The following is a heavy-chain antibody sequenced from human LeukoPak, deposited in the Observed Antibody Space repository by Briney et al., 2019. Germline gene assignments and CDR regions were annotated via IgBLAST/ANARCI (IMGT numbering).Heavy chain of an antibody. CDR3: ARDGDQMYEVYDY. D-gene: IGHD1-14*01. J-gene: IGHJ4*02. Sequence: GGSLRLSCAASGFTFSSYGMHWVRQAPGKGLEWVAFIRYDGSNKYYADSVKGRFTISRDNSKNTLYLQMNSLRAEDTAVYYCARDGDQMYEVYDYWGQGTLVTVSS. V-gene: IGHV3-30*02. CDR1: GFTFSSYG. CDR2: IRYDGSNK.